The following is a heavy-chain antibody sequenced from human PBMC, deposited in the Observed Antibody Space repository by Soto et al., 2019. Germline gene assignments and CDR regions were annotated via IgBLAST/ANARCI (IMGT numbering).Heavy chain of an antibody. CDR3: VRRDPYTSSGFDI. J-gene: IGHJ3*02. Sequence: PGESLKISCKGSGVSLSSYWIGWVRQMPGKGLEWMGVIYPGDSDTRYSPSFQGQVTISADKSISTAYLLWSSLKAPDSAMYYCVRRDPYTSSGFDIWGQGTTVTVSS. CDR2: IYPGDSDT. D-gene: IGHD1-26*01. V-gene: IGHV5-51*01. CDR1: GVSLSSYW.